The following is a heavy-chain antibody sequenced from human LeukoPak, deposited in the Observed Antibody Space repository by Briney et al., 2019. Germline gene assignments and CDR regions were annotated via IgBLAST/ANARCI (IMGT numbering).Heavy chain of an antibody. V-gene: IGHV3-74*01. CDR1: GFTFSSYW. D-gene: IGHD5-24*01. CDR2: INSDGSST. Sequence: QAGGSLRLSCAASGFTFSSYWMHWVRQTPRKGLVWVSRINSDGSSTSYADSVKGRFTISRDNAKNTVYLQMNSLRAEDTAVYYCASKRWLQSSFDYWGQGTLVTVSS. J-gene: IGHJ4*02. CDR3: ASKRWLQSSFDY.